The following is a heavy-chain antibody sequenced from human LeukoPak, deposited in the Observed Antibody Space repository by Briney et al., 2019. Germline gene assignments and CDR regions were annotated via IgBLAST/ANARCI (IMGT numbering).Heavy chain of an antibody. CDR1: GYSISSGYY. V-gene: IGHV4-38-2*01. CDR3: ARHHRIAARFAPFDY. J-gene: IGHJ4*02. CDR2: IYHSGST. Sequence: PSETLSLTCAVSGYSISSGYYWGWSRQPPGKGLEWIGSIYHSGSTYYNPSLKSRVTISVDTSKNQFSLKLSPVTAADTAVYYCARHHRIAARFAPFDYWGQGTLVTVSS. D-gene: IGHD6-6*01.